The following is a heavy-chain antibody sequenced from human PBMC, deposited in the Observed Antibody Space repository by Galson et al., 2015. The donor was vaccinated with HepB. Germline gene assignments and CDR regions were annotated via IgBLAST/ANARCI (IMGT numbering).Heavy chain of an antibody. CDR2: AYHSGGT. CDR3: ARAKEGRGYFDY. V-gene: IGHV4-4*02. Sequence: LSLTCAVSGDSISNDRWWSWVRQPPGEGLEWIGEAYHSGGTNYRPSLKSRVTISVDKSKNQFSLKLTSVTAADTAVYYCARAKEGRGYFDYWGQGTLVTVSS. J-gene: IGHJ4*02. CDR1: GDSISNDRW. D-gene: IGHD3-10*01.